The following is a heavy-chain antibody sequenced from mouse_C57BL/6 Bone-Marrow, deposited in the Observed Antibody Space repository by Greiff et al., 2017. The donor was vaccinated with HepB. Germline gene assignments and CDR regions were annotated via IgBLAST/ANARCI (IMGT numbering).Heavy chain of an antibody. CDR3: ARDCDGYFYYFDY. J-gene: IGHJ2*01. D-gene: IGHD2-3*01. Sequence: EVNVVESGGGLVKPGGSLKLSCAASGFTFSSYAMSWVRQTPEKRLEWVATISDGGSYTYYPDNVKGRFTISRDNAKNNLYLQMSHLKSEDTAMYYCARDCDGYFYYFDYWGQGTTLTVSS. CDR1: GFTFSSYA. V-gene: IGHV5-4*01. CDR2: ISDGGSYT.